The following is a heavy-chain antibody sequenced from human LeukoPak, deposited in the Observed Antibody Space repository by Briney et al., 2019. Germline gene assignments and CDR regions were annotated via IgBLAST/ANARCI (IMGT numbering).Heavy chain of an antibody. CDR3: ARDGEWELRRAFDI. CDR2: ISSSSSTI. J-gene: IGHJ3*02. D-gene: IGHD1-26*01. CDR1: GFTFSSYS. Sequence: GGSLRLSCAASGFTFSSYSMNWVRQAPGKGLEWVSYISSSSSTIYYAGSVKGRFTISRDNAKNSLYLQMNSLRAEDTAVYYCARDGEWELRRAFDIWGQGTMVTVSS. V-gene: IGHV3-48*01.